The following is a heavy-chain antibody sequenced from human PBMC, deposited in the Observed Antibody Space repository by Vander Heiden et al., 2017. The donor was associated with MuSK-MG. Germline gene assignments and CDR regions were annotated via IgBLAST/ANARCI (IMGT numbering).Heavy chain of an antibody. D-gene: IGHD2-15*01. V-gene: IGHV3-48*01. Sequence: EVQLVESGGGLGQPGGSLRLSCAASGFIFSSSSMNWVRQAPGKGLEWVSYITSSSSTIYYADSVKGRFTISRDNAKNSLYLQMNSLRAEDTAVYYCARPRYCSGGSCYFDYWGQGTLVTVSS. CDR3: ARPRYCSGGSCYFDY. J-gene: IGHJ4*02. CDR2: ITSSSSTI. CDR1: GFIFSSSS.